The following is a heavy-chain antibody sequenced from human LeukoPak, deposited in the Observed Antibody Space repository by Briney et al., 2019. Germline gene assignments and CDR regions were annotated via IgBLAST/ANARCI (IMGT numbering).Heavy chain of an antibody. CDR2: IYHSGST. CDR1: GGSISSSNW. CDR3: ARARGYCSGGSCYDFDY. V-gene: IGHV4-4*02. Sequence: SETLSFTGAVSGGSISSSNWWRWVRQPPGKGLEWIGEIYHSGSTNYNPSLKSRVTISVDKPKNQFSLKLSSVTAADTAVYYCARARGYCSGGSCYDFDYWGQGTLVTVSS. J-gene: IGHJ4*02. D-gene: IGHD2-15*01.